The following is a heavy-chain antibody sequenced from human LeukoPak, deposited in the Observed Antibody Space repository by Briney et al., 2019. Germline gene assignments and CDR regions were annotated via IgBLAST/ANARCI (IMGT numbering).Heavy chain of an antibody. CDR1: GFTFSSYW. J-gene: IGHJ3*02. V-gene: IGHV3-74*01. CDR3: ARVGSTDSPHAFDI. CDR2: INSDGTMT. D-gene: IGHD3-22*01. Sequence: GGSLRLSCAASGFTFSSYWMDWVRQAPGKGLVWVSGINSDGTMTRYAESVKGRFTISRDNAKSTLYLQMNSLRAEDTAVYYCARVGSTDSPHAFDIWGQGTTVTASS.